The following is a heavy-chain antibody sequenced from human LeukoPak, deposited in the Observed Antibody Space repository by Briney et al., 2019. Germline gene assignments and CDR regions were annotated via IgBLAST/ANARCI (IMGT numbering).Heavy chain of an antibody. D-gene: IGHD5-12*01. CDR2: ISGSGGST. Sequence: GRSLRLSCAASGFTVSSNYMSWVRQAPGKGLEWVSAISGSGGSTYYADSVKGRFTISRDNSKNTLYLQMNSLRAEDTAVYYCAKDRGPGGWLRQGDWFDPWGQGTLVTVSS. J-gene: IGHJ5*02. CDR3: AKDRGPGGWLRQGDWFDP. V-gene: IGHV3-23*01. CDR1: GFTVSSNY.